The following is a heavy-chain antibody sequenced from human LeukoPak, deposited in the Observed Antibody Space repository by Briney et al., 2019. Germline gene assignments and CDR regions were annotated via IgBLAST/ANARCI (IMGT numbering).Heavy chain of an antibody. Sequence: PSETLSLTCTVSGDSISSGYYWGWVRQPPGKGLEWIGGIYHSGGACYNPSLKSRVTISVDTSKNQFSLELSSVTAADTAVYYCARDFQVWFDPWGQGTLLTVSS. CDR1: GDSISSGYY. V-gene: IGHV4-38-2*02. J-gene: IGHJ5*02. CDR2: IYHSGGA. CDR3: ARDFQVWFDP.